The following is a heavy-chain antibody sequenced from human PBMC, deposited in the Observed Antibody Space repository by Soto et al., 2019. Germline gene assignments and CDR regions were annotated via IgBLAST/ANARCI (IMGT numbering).Heavy chain of an antibody. D-gene: IGHD5-12*01. V-gene: IGHV1-18*01. CDR1: GYTFINYH. CDR2: INTYNGMT. CDR3: AKSPRGEMATD. Sequence: QVQLVQSGGEVKKPGASVTVSCKASGYTFINYHITWVRQAPGQGLEWMAWINTYNGMTDYAQRFQGRVTMTIDTSTSTAYMELRNMGSDDTAVYFCAKSPRGEMATDWGQGTLVTVSS. J-gene: IGHJ4*02.